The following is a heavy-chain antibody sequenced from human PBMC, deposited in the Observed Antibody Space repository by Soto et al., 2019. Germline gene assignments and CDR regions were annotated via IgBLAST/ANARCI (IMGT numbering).Heavy chain of an antibody. J-gene: IGHJ6*02. Sequence: QVQLQESGPGLVKPSETLSLTCTVSGDSVSSGSYYWTWIRQPPGKGLEWIGYLYYTGTTNYNPSLKSRVTMSLDTSSNQFSLRLSSVTAADTAVYFCAMTFCSTTSCQAHGMDVWGQGTSVTVSS. CDR3: AMTFCSTTSCQAHGMDV. V-gene: IGHV4-61*01. CDR2: LYYTGTT. D-gene: IGHD2-2*01. CDR1: GDSVSSGSYY.